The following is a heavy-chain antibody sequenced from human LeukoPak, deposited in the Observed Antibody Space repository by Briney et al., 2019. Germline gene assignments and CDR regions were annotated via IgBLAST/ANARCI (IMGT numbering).Heavy chain of an antibody. D-gene: IGHD3-9*01. CDR1: GYSISSGYV. J-gene: IGHJ5*02. CDR3: ARDLGLTISANWFDP. V-gene: IGHV4-38-2*02. CDR2: IYHTGAT. Sequence: SETLSLTCAVSGYSISSGYVWVWIRQPPGNGLEWIGRIYHTGATYYNPSLRSPVTISVESSKNQFALEINSVTAADTAVYYCARDLGLTISANWFDPWGQGTLVTGSS.